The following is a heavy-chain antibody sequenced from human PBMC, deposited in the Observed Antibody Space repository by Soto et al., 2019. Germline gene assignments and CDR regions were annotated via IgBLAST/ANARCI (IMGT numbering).Heavy chain of an antibody. CDR3: ASSITQMLTD. J-gene: IGHJ4*02. V-gene: IGHV3-72*01. Sequence: EVQLVESGGGLVQSGGSLRLSCTASGFSVSDHFMDWVRQTPGKGLEWLGQITNRATGDTTFYAASVEGRFTVSKDESRNSLYLQMNSLKTEDTAVYYCASSITQMLTDWGQGTLVAVAS. CDR1: GFSVSDHF. D-gene: IGHD1-20*01. CDR2: ITNRATGDTT.